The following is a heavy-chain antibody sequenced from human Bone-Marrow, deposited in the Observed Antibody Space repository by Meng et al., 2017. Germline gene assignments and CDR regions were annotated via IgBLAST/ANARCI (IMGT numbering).Heavy chain of an antibody. CDR3: ARDDYGDYRWFNP. CDR1: GFTFSSYS. V-gene: IGHV3-21*01. J-gene: IGHJ5*02. D-gene: IGHD4-17*01. CDR2: ISSSSSYI. Sequence: EVQLVESGGGLFKPGGSRRLACAAFGFTFSSYSMNWVRKAPGKGLEWVSSISSSSSYIYYADSVKGRFTISRDNAKNSLYLQMNSLRAEDTAVYYCARDDYGDYRWFNPWGQGTLVTVSS.